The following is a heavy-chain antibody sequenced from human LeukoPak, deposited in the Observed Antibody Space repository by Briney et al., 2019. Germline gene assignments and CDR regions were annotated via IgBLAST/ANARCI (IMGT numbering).Heavy chain of an antibody. D-gene: IGHD3-10*01. Sequence: PSETLSLTCTVSGGSISSYYCSWIRQPPGKGLEWIAYIYYNGNTKYNSSLKSRVTISVDTSKNQFSLKLNSVTAADTAVYYCARHYGPWGQGTLVTVSS. V-gene: IGHV4-59*08. J-gene: IGHJ5*02. CDR2: IYYNGNT. CDR3: ARHYGP. CDR1: GGSISSYY.